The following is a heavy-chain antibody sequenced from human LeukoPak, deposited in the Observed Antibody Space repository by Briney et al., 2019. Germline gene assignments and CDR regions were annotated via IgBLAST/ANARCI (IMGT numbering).Heavy chain of an antibody. J-gene: IGHJ6*02. CDR2: INPNTGVT. D-gene: IGHD4-17*01. Sequence: ASVKVSCKASGGIFSSYVISWVRQAPGQGLEWMGWINPNTGVTNYAQKFQGRVTLTRDTSIITAYMELTRLRSDDTAMYYCARDRTTVTTGYYGMDVWGQGTTLTVSS. CDR1: GGIFSSYV. CDR3: ARDRTTVTTGYYGMDV. V-gene: IGHV1-2*02.